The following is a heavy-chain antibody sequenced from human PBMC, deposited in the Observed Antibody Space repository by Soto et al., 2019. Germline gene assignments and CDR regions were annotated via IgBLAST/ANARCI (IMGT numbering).Heavy chain of an antibody. J-gene: IGHJ4*02. CDR3: ARESEDLTSIFDY. Sequence: EVQLVESGGGLVKPGGSLRLSCAASGFTFTRYSMNCVRQAPGKGLEWVSSISSTTNYIYYEDSMKGRFTISRDNAKNSLYLEMNSLRADDTDVYYCARESEDLTSIFDYWGQGTIVTVSS. CDR2: ISSTTNYI. V-gene: IGHV3-21*06. CDR1: GFTFTRYS.